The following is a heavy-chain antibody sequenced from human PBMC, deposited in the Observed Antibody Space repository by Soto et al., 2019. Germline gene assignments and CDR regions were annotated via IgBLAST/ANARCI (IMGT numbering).Heavy chain of an antibody. D-gene: IGHD6-13*01. J-gene: IGHJ6*02. CDR1: VGSISSYY. Sequence: SETLSLTCTVSVGSISSYYWSWIRQPPGKGLEWIGYIYYSGSTNYNPSLKSRVTISVDTSKNQFSLKLSSVTAADTAVYYCAREGIASYGMDVWGQGTTVTVSS. CDR3: AREGIASYGMDV. CDR2: IYYSGST. V-gene: IGHV4-59*01.